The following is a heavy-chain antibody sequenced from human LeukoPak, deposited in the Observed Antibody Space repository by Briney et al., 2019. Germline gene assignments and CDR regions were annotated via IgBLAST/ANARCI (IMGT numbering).Heavy chain of an antibody. J-gene: IGHJ4*02. D-gene: IGHD3-10*01. CDR1: GFTFRSCA. CDR3: AKDPLVRGATYDY. V-gene: IGHV3-23*01. Sequence: GGSLRLSCAASGFTFRSCAMSWFRQAPGKGLGWVSAISGSGGSTYHADSVKGWFTISRDNSKNMLYLQLNSLRAEDTAVYYCAKDPLVRGATYDYWGQGTLVTVSS. CDR2: ISGSGGST.